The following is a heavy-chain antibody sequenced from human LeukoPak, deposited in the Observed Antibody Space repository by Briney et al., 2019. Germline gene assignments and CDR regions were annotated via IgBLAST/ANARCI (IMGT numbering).Heavy chain of an antibody. J-gene: IGHJ6*03. CDR1: GGSFSNYY. CDR3: ARRWNYGRNYYIDV. CDR2: INDSGRT. V-gene: IGHV4-34*01. Sequence: SETLSPTCAVYGGSFSNYYWSWIRQPPGKGLEWIGEINDSGRTNYNPSLMSRVTVSVDTSKNQFSLRLTSVTATDTAVYYCARRWNYGRNYYIDVWGNGATVSVSS. D-gene: IGHD1-7*01.